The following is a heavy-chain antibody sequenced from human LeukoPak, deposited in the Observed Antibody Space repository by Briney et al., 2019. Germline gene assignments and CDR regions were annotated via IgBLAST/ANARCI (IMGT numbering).Heavy chain of an antibody. CDR2: IKGDESAR. J-gene: IGHJ4*02. Sequence: GGSLRLSCAASGFTFSAYWMAWVRQAPGKGLEWVANIKGDESARHQADSVKGRFTISRDNAQNLVYLQMRSLRGEDTAVYYCERDFGGSLDYWGQGTLVTVSS. CDR3: ERDFGGSLDY. V-gene: IGHV3-7*01. D-gene: IGHD1-26*01. CDR1: GFTFSAYW.